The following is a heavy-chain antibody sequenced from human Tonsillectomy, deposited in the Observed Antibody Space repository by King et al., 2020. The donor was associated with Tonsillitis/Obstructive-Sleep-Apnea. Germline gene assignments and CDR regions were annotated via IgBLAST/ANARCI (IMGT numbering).Heavy chain of an antibody. CDR3: AGDRQDSPIVVVPAAIRWFDP. CDR1: GGTFSSYA. CDR2: IIPIFGTA. V-gene: IGHV1-69*12. Sequence: QLVQSGAEVKKPGSSVKVSCKASGGTFSSYAISWVRQAPGQGLEWMGGIIPIFGTANYAQKFQGRVTITADESTRTAYMELSSLRSEDTAVYYCAGDRQDSPIVVVPAAIRWFDPWGQGTLVTVSS. D-gene: IGHD2-2*01. J-gene: IGHJ5*02.